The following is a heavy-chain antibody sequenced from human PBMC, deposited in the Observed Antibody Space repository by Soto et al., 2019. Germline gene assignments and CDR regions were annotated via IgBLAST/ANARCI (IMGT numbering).Heavy chain of an antibody. Sequence: QVQLQESGPGLVKPSETLSLTCSVSGGSISSYYWSWIRQPPGKGLEWIAYLYYSGTSYNPSLKIRVSISLDSSKTQFSLKLSSVTAADTAVYYCARTYDGSGPNSGGYAFDIWGQGTMVTVSS. CDR3: ARTYDGSGPNSGGYAFDI. J-gene: IGHJ3*02. V-gene: IGHV4-59*01. CDR1: GGSISSYY. CDR2: LYYSGT. D-gene: IGHD3-22*01.